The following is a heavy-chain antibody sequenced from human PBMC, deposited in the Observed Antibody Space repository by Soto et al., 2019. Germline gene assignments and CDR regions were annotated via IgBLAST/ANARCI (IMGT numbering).Heavy chain of an antibody. D-gene: IGHD4-17*01. CDR2: IYYSGST. CDR3: ARNPHATVTNWFDP. CDR1: GGSISSSSYY. V-gene: IGHV4-39*01. Sequence: SETLSLTCTVSGGSISSSSYYWGWIRQPPGKGLEWIGSIYYSGSTYYNPSLKSRVTISEDTPKNQFSLKLSSVTAADTAVYYCARNPHATVTNWFDPWGQGTLVTVSS. J-gene: IGHJ5*02.